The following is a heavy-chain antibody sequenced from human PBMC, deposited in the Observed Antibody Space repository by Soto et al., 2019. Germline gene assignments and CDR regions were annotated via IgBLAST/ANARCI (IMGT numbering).Heavy chain of an antibody. D-gene: IGHD2-15*01. CDR3: AKDLESVVVVAASDY. Sequence: EVQLLESGGGLVQPGGSLRLSCAASGFTFSSYAMSWVRQAPGKGLEWVSAISGSGGSTYYADYVKGRFTISRDNSKNTLYLQMNSLRAEDTAVYYCAKDLESVVVVAASDYWGQGTLVTVSS. V-gene: IGHV3-23*01. J-gene: IGHJ4*02. CDR1: GFTFSSYA. CDR2: ISGSGGST.